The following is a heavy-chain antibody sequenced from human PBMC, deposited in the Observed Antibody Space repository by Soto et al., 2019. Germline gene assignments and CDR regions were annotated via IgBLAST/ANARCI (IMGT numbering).Heavy chain of an antibody. CDR3: ASESHDVSTGPPCGWYFDL. V-gene: IGHV4-34*01. CDR2: INDRGSI. Sequence: QVQLQQWGAGPLRPLETLSLTCGLSAGSFSGYYWAWIRQSPGKGLEWIGEINDRGSINYNPSLKTRVSISVDPSKTHCCRDLWSVTAADRAVDYCASESHDVSTGPPCGWYFDLWGRGTVVNVSS. J-gene: IGHJ2*01. CDR1: AGSFSGYY. D-gene: IGHD3-9*01.